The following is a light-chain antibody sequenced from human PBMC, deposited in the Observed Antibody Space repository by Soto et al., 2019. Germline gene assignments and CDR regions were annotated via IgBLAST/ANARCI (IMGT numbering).Light chain of an antibody. J-gene: IGKJ1*01. CDR3: HQYGSLPSGT. Sequence: EIVLTQSPGTLSLSPGERATLSCRASQSVSRNYLAWYQQKPGQAPRFLIYGASSRASGIPDRFSGSGSGTDFTLTLSRLEPEDIAVYYSHQYGSLPSGTFGQYTKVEI. V-gene: IGKV3-20*01. CDR2: GAS. CDR1: QSVSRNY.